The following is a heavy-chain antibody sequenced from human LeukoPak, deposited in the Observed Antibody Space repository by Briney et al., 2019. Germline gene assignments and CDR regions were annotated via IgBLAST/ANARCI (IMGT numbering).Heavy chain of an antibody. Sequence: ASVKVSCKASGYTFTSYGISWVRQAPGQGLERMGWISAYNGNTNYAQKLQGRVTMTTDTSTSTAYMELRSLRSDDTAVYYCARDHDYYDSSGHHNWFDPWGQGTLVTVSS. V-gene: IGHV1-18*01. CDR3: ARDHDYYDSSGHHNWFDP. CDR2: ISAYNGNT. J-gene: IGHJ5*02. CDR1: GYTFTSYG. D-gene: IGHD3-22*01.